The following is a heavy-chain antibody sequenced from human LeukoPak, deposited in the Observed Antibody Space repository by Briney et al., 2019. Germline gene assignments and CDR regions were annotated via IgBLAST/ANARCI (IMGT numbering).Heavy chain of an antibody. Sequence: GWSLRLSCAASGFTFSSYWMSWVRQAPGNGLEWVANIKPDGSEKYCVDSVKGRFTISRDNAKKSLYLQMNSLRAEDTAVYYCARGDFNDYGDYVDAFEIWGQGTMVTVSA. CDR3: ARGDFNDYGDYVDAFEI. D-gene: IGHD4-17*01. V-gene: IGHV3-7*01. J-gene: IGHJ3*02. CDR2: IKPDGSEK. CDR1: GFTFSSYW.